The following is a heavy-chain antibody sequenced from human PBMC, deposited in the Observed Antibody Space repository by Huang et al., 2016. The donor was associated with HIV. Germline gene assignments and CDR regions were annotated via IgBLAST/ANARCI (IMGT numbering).Heavy chain of an antibody. J-gene: IGHJ3*02. D-gene: IGHD3-22*01. CDR1: GGSFSGHY. Sequence: QVQLQQWGAELLKPSETLSLTCAVSGGSFSGHYWTWIRQPPGRGLEWIGEISDSGSTTYNPSRNSRVTISGDTSQSQFSLKLNSVTAADTAIYYCARMFKYDSGGYWGNDAFDIWGQGTMVTVSS. CDR3: ARMFKYDSGGYWGNDAFDI. V-gene: IGHV4-34*02. CDR2: ISDSGST.